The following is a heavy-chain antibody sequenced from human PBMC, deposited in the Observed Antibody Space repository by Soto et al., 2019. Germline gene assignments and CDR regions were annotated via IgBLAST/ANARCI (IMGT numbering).Heavy chain of an antibody. CDR2: IYYSGST. Sequence: SETLSLTCTVSGGSISSGDYYWGWIRQPPGKGLEWIGYIYYSGSTYYNPSLKSRVTISVDTSKNQFSLKLSSVTAADTAVYYCARGSITGTTPSDYWGQGTLVTVSS. CDR1: GGSISSGDYY. D-gene: IGHD1-20*01. V-gene: IGHV4-30-4*01. CDR3: ARGSITGTTPSDY. J-gene: IGHJ4*02.